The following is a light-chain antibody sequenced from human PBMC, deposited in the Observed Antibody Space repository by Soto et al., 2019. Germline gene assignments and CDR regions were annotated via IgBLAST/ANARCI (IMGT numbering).Light chain of an antibody. J-gene: IGLJ3*02. CDR3: AAWDGSLQSWV. CDR2: THN. Sequence: QLVLTQPPSASGTPGQRVTISCSGSSSNIGSHVVNWYQQVPGTAPKLLIYTHNQRPSGVPDRFSDSKSGTSASLAISGLQSEDEADYYCAAWDGSLQSWVFGGGTKVTVL. V-gene: IGLV1-44*01. CDR1: SSNIGSHV.